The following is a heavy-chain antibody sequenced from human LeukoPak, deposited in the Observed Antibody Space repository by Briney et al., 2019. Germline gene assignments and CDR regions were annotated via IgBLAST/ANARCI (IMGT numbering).Heavy chain of an antibody. CDR2: INPSGGST. Sequence: ASVKVSCKASGYTFTSYYIHWVRQAPGQGLEWMGIINPSGGSTTYAQKFQGRVAMTRDTSTSRVYMEVSSLRSEDTAVYYCARTYSSSDEFDYWGQGILVTVSS. D-gene: IGHD6-13*01. CDR1: GYTFTSYY. CDR3: ARTYSSSDEFDY. J-gene: IGHJ4*02. V-gene: IGHV1-46*01.